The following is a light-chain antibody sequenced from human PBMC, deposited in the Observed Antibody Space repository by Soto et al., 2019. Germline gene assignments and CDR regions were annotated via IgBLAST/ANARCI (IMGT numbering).Light chain of an antibody. CDR1: QSVSSSY. CDR2: GAS. Sequence: EIVLTQSPGTLCLSPGERATLSCRASQSVSSSYLAWYQQKPGQAPRLLIYGASSRATGIPDRFSGSGSGTDFTLTISSLQSEDFAVYYCQQYNNWPTFGQGTKVDIK. V-gene: IGKV3-20*01. J-gene: IGKJ1*01. CDR3: QQYNNWPT.